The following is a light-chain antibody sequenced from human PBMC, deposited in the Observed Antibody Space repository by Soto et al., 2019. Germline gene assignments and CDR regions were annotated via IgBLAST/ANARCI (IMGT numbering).Light chain of an antibody. CDR1: SSDIGGYNY. J-gene: IGLJ2*01. CDR3: SSYTSSSTVI. Sequence: QSALTQPGSMSGSPGQSITISCTGTSSDIGGYNYISWYQQLPGKAPKFIIYDVRNRPSGVSNRFSGSRSGNTASLTISGLQAEDEADYYCSSYTSSSTVIFGGGTKLTVL. V-gene: IGLV2-14*01. CDR2: DVR.